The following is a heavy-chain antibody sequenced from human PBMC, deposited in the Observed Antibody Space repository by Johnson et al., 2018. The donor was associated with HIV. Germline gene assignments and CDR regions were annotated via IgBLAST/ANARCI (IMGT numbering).Heavy chain of an antibody. CDR1: GFNFGGYW. V-gene: IGHV3-30*18. CDR3: AKDRNWGRLFDGFDI. Sequence: QVQLVESGGGLVQPGGSLRLSCAASGFNFGGYWMSWVRQAPGKGLEWVAVMSYDGSNKYYADSVKGRFTISRDSSKNTLYLQMNSLRPEDTAVYYCAKDRNWGRLFDGFDIWGRGTMVTVSS. D-gene: IGHD7-27*01. CDR2: MSYDGSNK. J-gene: IGHJ3*02.